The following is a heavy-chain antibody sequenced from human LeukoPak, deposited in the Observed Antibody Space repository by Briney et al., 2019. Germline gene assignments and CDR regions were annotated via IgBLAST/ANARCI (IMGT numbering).Heavy chain of an antibody. CDR1: GGVFSTFT. J-gene: IGHJ1*01. D-gene: IGHD3-16*01. Sequence: SVKVSCKASGGVFSTFTIDWVRQAPGQGLEWMGRIIPLSDTVNNAQKFQDRVTISADLKTSTAYLELSSLRSEDTAVYYCAREPEDYLDAFEWGQGTLVTVSS. V-gene: IGHV1-69*08. CDR2: IIPLSDTV. CDR3: AREPEDYLDAFE.